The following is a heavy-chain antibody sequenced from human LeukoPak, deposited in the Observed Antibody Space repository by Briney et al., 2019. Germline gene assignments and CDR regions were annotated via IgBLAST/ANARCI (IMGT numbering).Heavy chain of an antibody. Sequence: SQTLSLTCTVSGGSISSGDYYWSWIRQPPGKGLEWIGYIYYSGSTYYNPSLKSRVTISVDTSKNQFSLKLSSVTAADTAVYYCARDPGEYYYGSGSYNNWFDPWGQGTLVTVSS. CDR3: ARDPGEYYYGSGSYNNWFDP. CDR2: IYYSGST. CDR1: GGSISSGDYY. J-gene: IGHJ5*02. V-gene: IGHV4-30-4*01. D-gene: IGHD3-10*01.